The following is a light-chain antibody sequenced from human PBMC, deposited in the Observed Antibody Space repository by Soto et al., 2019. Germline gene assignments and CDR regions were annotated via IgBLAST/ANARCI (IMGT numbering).Light chain of an antibody. CDR1: QSISRW. CDR3: QHYNVYPWT. V-gene: IGKV1-5*01. J-gene: IGKJ1*01. Sequence: DIQMTQSPSTLSASVGDRVTITCRASQSISRWLAWHQQKPGKAPRLLIYDASNLQRGVPSRFSGSGSGTEFTLTISSLQPDDFATYYCQHYNVYPWTFGQGTKVDIK. CDR2: DAS.